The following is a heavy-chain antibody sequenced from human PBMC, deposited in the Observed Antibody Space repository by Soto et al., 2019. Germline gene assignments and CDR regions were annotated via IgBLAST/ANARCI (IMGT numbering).Heavy chain of an antibody. CDR2: ISAYNGNT. Sequence: ASVKVSCKASGYTFTSYGISWVRQAPGQGLEWMGWISAYNGNTNYAQKLQGRVTMTTDTSTSTAYMELRGLRSDDTAVYYCARAWGYCSGGSCYHYYMDVWGKGTTVTVS. J-gene: IGHJ6*03. V-gene: IGHV1-18*01. D-gene: IGHD2-15*01. CDR3: ARAWGYCSGGSCYHYYMDV. CDR1: GYTFTSYG.